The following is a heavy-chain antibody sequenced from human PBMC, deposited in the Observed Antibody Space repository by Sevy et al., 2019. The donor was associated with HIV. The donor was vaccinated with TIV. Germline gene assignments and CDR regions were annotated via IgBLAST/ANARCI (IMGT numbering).Heavy chain of an antibody. J-gene: IGHJ4*02. Sequence: GESLKISCRASGYKFSSYWIAWVRQVPGKGLEWVGLIYPADSDTKYSPSFQGQVTISTDRSISTAYLQWRSLKASDDAMYYCAVWGGLEVDKFNSYPTPFDYWGQGTMVTVSS. CDR2: IYPADSDT. CDR1: GYKFSSYW. D-gene: IGHD2-15*01. CDR3: AVWGGLEVDKFNSYPTPFDY. V-gene: IGHV5-51*01.